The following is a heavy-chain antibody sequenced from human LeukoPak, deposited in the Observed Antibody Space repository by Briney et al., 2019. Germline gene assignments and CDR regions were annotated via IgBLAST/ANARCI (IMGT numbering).Heavy chain of an antibody. V-gene: IGHV1-2*02. Sequence: ASVKVSCKASGYTFTGYYMHWVRQAPGQGLEWMGWINPNSGGTNYAQKFQGRVTMTRDTSISTAYVELSRRRSDDTAVYYCARENGGANWFDPWGQGTLVTVSS. CDR1: GYTFTGYY. J-gene: IGHJ5*02. D-gene: IGHD4-23*01. CDR2: INPNSGGT. CDR3: ARENGGANWFDP.